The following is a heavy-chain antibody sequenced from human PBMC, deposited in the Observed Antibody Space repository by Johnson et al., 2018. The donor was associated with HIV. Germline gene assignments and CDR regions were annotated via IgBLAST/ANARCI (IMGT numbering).Heavy chain of an antibody. CDR1: GFTFSDYY. V-gene: IGHV3-30-3*01. D-gene: IGHD3-16*02. CDR2: LSYDGSNK. CDR3: ARDFGLGDLSYETVDAFDF. Sequence: QVQLVESGGGLVKPGGSLRLSCAASGFTFSDYYMSWIRQAPAKGLEWVAVLSYDGSNKFYTDSVKGRFSISRDNSKNTLYLQMNSLRTEDTAVYYCARDFGLGDLSYETVDAFDFWGPGTLVTVSS. J-gene: IGHJ3*01.